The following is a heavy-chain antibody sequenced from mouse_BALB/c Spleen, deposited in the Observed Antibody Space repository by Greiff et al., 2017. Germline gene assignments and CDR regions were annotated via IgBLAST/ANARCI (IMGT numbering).Heavy chain of an antibody. V-gene: IGHV5-6-5*01. CDR2: ISSGGST. Sequence: EVQRVESGGGLVKPGGSLKLSCAASGFTFSSYAMSWVRQTPEKRLEWVASISSGGSTYYPDSVKGRFTISRDNARNILYLQMSSLRSEDTAMDYCARVGYEGLAEGGGGGRGGVGGGGEGGREGGAG. CDR1: GFTFSSYA. J-gene: IGHJ1*01. D-gene: IGHD1-1*02. CDR3: ARVGYEGLAEGGGGGRGGVGGGGEGGRE.